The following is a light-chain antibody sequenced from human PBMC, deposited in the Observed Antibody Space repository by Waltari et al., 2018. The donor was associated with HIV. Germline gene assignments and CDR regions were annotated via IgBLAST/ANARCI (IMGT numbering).Light chain of an antibody. V-gene: IGLV2-14*01. CDR1: SSDVGGYNY. Sequence: QSALTQPASASGSPGPSITISCTGTSSDVGGYNYVSWYQQHPGKAPKLMIYDVSNRPAGVSNRFSGSKSGNTASLTISGLQAEDEAYYYCSSYTSSSTWVFGGGTKLTVL. J-gene: IGLJ3*02. CDR3: SSYTSSSTWV. CDR2: DVS.